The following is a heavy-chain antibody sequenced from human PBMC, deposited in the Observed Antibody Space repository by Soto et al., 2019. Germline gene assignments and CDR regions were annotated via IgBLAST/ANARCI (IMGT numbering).Heavy chain of an antibody. D-gene: IGHD3-9*01. V-gene: IGHV1-46*01. CDR3: ARVVLRYLNWFDP. CDR2: IDPSSGTT. CDR1: GYSFSNFY. Sequence: ASVKVSCKPSGYSFSNFYVHWVRQAPGQGLEWMGIIDPSSGTTSYTQKFQGRVTMTRDTSISTAYMELSRLGSDDTAVYYCARVVLRYLNWFDPWGQGTLVTVSS. J-gene: IGHJ5*02.